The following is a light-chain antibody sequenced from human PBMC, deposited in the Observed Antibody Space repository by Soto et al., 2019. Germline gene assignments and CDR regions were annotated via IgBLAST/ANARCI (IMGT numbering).Light chain of an antibody. Sequence: EIVMTQSPATLSVSPGERATLSCRASQSVSSNLAWYQQKPGQAPRLLIYGASTRATGIPARFGGSGSGTEFTLTISSLQSEDFAVYYRQQYNNWPPITFGQGTRLEIK. J-gene: IGKJ5*01. V-gene: IGKV3-15*01. CDR2: GAS. CDR1: QSVSSN. CDR3: QQYNNWPPIT.